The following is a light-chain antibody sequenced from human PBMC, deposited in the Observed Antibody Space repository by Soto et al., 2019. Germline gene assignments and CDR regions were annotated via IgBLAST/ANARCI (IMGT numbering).Light chain of an antibody. V-gene: IGKV3-11*01. CDR1: QSVSSY. Sequence: EIVLTQSPAPLSLSPGERATLSCMASQSVSSYLAWYQQKPGQAPRLLIYDASNMATGIPARFSGSGSWTNFTLTISSLAPEDFAVYYCQQRSNWPPTFGQGPKVEIK. CDR2: DAS. J-gene: IGKJ1*01. CDR3: QQRSNWPPT.